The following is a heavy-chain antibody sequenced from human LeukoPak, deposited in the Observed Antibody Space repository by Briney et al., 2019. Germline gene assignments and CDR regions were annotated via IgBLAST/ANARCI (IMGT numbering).Heavy chain of an antibody. D-gene: IGHD4-17*01. V-gene: IGHV4-31*03. J-gene: IGHJ3*02. CDR3: ARDDYGDLSGAFDI. Sequence: KASETLSLTCTVSGGSISSGGYYWSWIRQHPGKGLEWIGYIYYSGSTYYNPSLKSRVTISVDTSKNQLSLKLSSVTTADTAVYYCARDDYGDLSGAFDIWGQGTMVTVSS. CDR2: IYYSGST. CDR1: GGSISSGGYY.